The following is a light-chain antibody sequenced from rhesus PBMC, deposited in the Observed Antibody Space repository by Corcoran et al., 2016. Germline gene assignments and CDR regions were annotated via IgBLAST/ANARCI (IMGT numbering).Light chain of an antibody. CDR1: QGISSW. V-gene: IGKV1-33*02. Sequence: DIQMTQSPSSLSASVGDRVTITCQASQGISSWLAWYQQKPGKAPKLLIYAASSLQSGVPSRFSGGGSGTYFTLTISSLQPEDVATYYCQQHNSYPRTFGQGTKVEIK. J-gene: IGKJ1*01. CDR3: QQHNSYPRT. CDR2: AAS.